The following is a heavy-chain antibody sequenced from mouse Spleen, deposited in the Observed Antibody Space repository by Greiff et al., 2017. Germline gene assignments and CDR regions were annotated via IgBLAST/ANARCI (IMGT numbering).Heavy chain of an antibody. D-gene: IGHD2-3*01. Sequence: VQLQQSGPGLVAPSQSLSITCTVSGFSLTSYGVRWVRQPPGKGLEWLGVIWGDGGTNYYYAHLSRLSTRKDNSNSRVFFILNSLQTDDTATYCCAKSDDYYPYYYAMGHWGQGHSVPVSS. J-gene: IGHJ4*01. CDR3: AKSDDYYPYYYAMGH. CDR2: IWGDGGT. CDR1: GFSLTSYG. V-gene: IGHV2-3*01.